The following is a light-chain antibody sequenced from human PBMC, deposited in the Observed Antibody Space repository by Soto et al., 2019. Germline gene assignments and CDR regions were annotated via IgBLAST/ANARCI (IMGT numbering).Light chain of an antibody. CDR3: SAFTTDNFAI. CDR1: SSDVGNSIY. V-gene: IGLV2-14*03. Sequence: QSALTQPASVSGSPGQSITISCTGTSSDVGNSIYVSWYQHHPGKAPKLVIYDVSDRPSGISDRFSASKSGNTASLTISGLQADDEADYYCSAFTTDNFAIFGGGTKLTVL. J-gene: IGLJ2*01. CDR2: DVS.